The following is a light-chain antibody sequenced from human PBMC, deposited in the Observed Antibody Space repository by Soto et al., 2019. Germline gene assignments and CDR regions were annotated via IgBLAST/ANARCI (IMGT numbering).Light chain of an antibody. J-gene: IGLJ1*01. CDR2: DVS. CDR3: TSYTSSDTDV. CDR1: SSDVGGYIY. Sequence: QSVLTQPASVSGSPGQSITISCTGTSSDVGGYIYVSWYQQHPGKAPKLMIFDVSNRPSGVSNRFSGSKSGNTASLTISGLQAEDEADYYCTSYTSSDTDVFGAGTKLTVL. V-gene: IGLV2-14*03.